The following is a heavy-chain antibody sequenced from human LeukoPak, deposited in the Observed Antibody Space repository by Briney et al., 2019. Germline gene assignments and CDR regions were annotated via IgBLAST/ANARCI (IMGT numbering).Heavy chain of an antibody. CDR1: EFTFYSYW. Sequence: PGGSLRLSCVGSEFTFYSYWMTWVRQAPGKGLEWVGRIASKTDGGTTDYAAPVKGSFTISRDDSKNTLFLQMNSLKTEDTAVYYCTTGIRGDCGQGTLVTVSS. V-gene: IGHV3-15*04. J-gene: IGHJ4*02. CDR2: IASKTDGGTT. CDR3: TTGIRGD.